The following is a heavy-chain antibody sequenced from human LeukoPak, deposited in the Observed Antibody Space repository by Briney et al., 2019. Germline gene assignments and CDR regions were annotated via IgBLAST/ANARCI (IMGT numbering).Heavy chain of an antibody. CDR3: ARQSGYDLDYFDY. CDR1: GGSISGYY. D-gene: IGHD5-12*01. V-gene: IGHV4-59*08. J-gene: IGHJ4*02. Sequence: SETLSLTCTVSGGSISGYYWSWIRQPPGKGLEWIGYIYYGGSTNYNPSLKSRVTISVDTSKNQFSLKLSSVTAADTAVYYCARQSGYDLDYFDYWGQGTLVTVSS. CDR2: IYYGGST.